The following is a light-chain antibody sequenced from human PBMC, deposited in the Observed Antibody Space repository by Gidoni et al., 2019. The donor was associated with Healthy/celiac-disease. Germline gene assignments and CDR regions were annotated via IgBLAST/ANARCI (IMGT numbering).Light chain of an antibody. J-gene: IGKJ2*01. CDR2: LGS. Sequence: IVMTQSPLSLPVTPGEPASISCRSSQSLLHSNGYNYLDWYLQKPGQSPQLLIYLGSNRASGVPDRFSGSGSGTDFTLKISRVEAEDVGVYYCMQALQTPYTFGQXTKVEIK. CDR1: QSLLHSNGYNY. CDR3: MQALQTPYT. V-gene: IGKV2-28*01.